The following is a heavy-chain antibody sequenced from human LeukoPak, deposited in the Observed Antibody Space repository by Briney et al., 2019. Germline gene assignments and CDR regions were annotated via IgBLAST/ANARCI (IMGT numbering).Heavy chain of an antibody. D-gene: IGHD2-2*01. V-gene: IGHV4-34*01. Sequence: SETLSLTCAVYGGSFSGYYWSWIRQPPGKGLEWIGEINHSGGTNYNPSLKSRVTISVDTSKNQFSLKLSSVTAADTAVYYCARGLYCSSTSCYYIAPQYYYYYGMDVWGQGTTVTVSS. CDR2: INHSGGT. J-gene: IGHJ6*02. CDR1: GGSFSGYY. CDR3: ARGLYCSSTSCYYIAPQYYYYYGMDV.